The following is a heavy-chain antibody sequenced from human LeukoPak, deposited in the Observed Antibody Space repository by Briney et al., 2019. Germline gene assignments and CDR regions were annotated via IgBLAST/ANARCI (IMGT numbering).Heavy chain of an antibody. Sequence: GGSLRLSCAASGFTFSSYAMHWVRQAPGKGLEWVAVISYDGSNKYYADPVKGRFTISRDNSKNTLYLQMNSLRAEDTAVYYCARGLLVGYCSGGSCYSLVGDYYYGMDVWGQGTTVTVSS. J-gene: IGHJ6*02. CDR1: GFTFSSYA. D-gene: IGHD2-15*01. CDR2: ISYDGSNK. V-gene: IGHV3-30-3*01. CDR3: ARGLLVGYCSGGSCYSLVGDYYYGMDV.